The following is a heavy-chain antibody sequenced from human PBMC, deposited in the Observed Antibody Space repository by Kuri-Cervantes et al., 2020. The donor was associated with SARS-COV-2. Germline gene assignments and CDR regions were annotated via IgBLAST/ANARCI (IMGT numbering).Heavy chain of an antibody. Sequence: GSLRLSCTVSGGSISSSSYYWGWIRQPPGKGLEWIGSIYYSGSTYYNPSLKSRVTISVDTSKNQFSLKLSSVTAADTAVYYCARVGVYCSSTSCCPNWFDPWGQGTLVTVSS. CDR3: ARVGVYCSSTSCCPNWFDP. CDR2: IYYSGST. D-gene: IGHD2-2*01. V-gene: IGHV4-39*07. CDR1: GGSISSSSYY. J-gene: IGHJ5*02.